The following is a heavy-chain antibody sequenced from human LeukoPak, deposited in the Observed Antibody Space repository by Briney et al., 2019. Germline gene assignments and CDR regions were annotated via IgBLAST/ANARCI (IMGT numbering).Heavy chain of an antibody. D-gene: IGHD1-1*01. V-gene: IGHV3-20*04. CDR3: ARDKEDWKDTYSDY. J-gene: IGHJ4*02. CDR1: GFTFDDYG. Sequence: GGSLRLSCAASGFTFDDYGMSWVRQAPGKGLEWVSGINWNGGSTGYADSVKGRFTISRDNAKNSLYLQMNSLRAEDTALYYCARDKEDWKDTYSDYWGQGTLVTVSS. CDR2: INWNGGST.